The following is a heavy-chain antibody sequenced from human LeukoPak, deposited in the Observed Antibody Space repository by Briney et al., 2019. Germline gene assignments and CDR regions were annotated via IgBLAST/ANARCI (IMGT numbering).Heavy chain of an antibody. CDR2: IYYSGST. J-gene: IGHJ4*02. CDR3: ARSPRGSGWDDY. D-gene: IGHD6-19*01. CDR1: GGSISSGDYY. Sequence: SQTLSLTCTVSGGSISSGDYYWSWIRQPPGKGLEWIGYIYYSGSTYYNPSLKSRVTISVDTSKNQFSLKLSSVTAADTAVYYCARSPRGSGWDDYWGQGTPVTVSS. V-gene: IGHV4-30-4*08.